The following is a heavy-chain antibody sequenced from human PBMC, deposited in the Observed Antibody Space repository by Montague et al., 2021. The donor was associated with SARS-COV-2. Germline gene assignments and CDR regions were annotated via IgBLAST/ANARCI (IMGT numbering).Heavy chain of an antibody. J-gene: IGHJ6*02. CDR2: VYSGGTT. CDR1: GGSMISGGYY. Sequence: TLSLTCNVSGGSMISGGYYWSWIRQPPGKGLEWIGYVYSGGTTYYNPSLKSRVTISEDMSKNQFSLRLTSVTAADTAVYYCAGDGGLRFSGGAMDVWGQGTTVTVSS. CDR3: AGDGGLRFSGGAMDV. V-gene: IGHV4-31*03. D-gene: IGHD3-3*01.